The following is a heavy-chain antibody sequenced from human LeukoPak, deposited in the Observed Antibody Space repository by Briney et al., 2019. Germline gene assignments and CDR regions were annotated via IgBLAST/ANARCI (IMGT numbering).Heavy chain of an antibody. D-gene: IGHD4-17*01. Sequence: GESLKISCKGSGYSFTSYWIGWVRQMPGKGLEWMGIIYPGDSDTRYSPSFQGQVTISADKSISTAYLQWSSPKASDTAMYYCARRRTTVTFSDAFDIWGQGTMVTVSS. V-gene: IGHV5-51*01. CDR3: ARRRTTVTFSDAFDI. CDR1: GYSFTSYW. CDR2: IYPGDSDT. J-gene: IGHJ3*02.